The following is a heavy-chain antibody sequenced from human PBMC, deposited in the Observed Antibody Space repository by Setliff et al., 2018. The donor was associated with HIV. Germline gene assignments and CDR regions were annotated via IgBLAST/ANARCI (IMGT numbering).Heavy chain of an antibody. CDR3: ARGIENFWSGYVR. CDR1: GGSISSHY. Sequence: LSLTCTVSGGSISSHYWSWIRLPPGKGLEWIGTIYYNGNTNYNPSLKSRVTILVDTSKNVFSLKLSSMTPADTAVYYCARGIENFWSGYVRWGQGTVVTVSS. D-gene: IGHD3-3*01. V-gene: IGHV4-59*11. J-gene: IGHJ4*02. CDR2: IYYNGNT.